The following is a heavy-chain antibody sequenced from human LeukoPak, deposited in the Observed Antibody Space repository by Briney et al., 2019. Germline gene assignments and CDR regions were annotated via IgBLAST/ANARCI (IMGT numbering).Heavy chain of an antibody. J-gene: IGHJ4*02. CDR2: IYYTGST. V-gene: IGHV4-59*11. CDR3: ASHPNYAGDF. CDR1: GGSISSHY. Sequence: KPSETLSLTCTVSGGSISSHYWSWFRQPPGKGLEWIGYIYYTGSTNHNPSLKSRVTISLDTSKNQFSLKLSSVTAADTAVYYCASHPNYAGDFWGQGTLVTVSS. D-gene: IGHD3-16*01.